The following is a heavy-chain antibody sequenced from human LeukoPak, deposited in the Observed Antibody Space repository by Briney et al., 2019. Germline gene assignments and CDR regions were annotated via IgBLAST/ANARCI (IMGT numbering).Heavy chain of an antibody. Sequence: ASVKVSCKASGYTFTNYYFHWVRQAPGQGLEWMGIISPSGGTTNYAQKFQGRLTMTRDTSTSTVYMELSSLRSEDTAVYYCERDLSGNKYGHFDYWGQGTLVTVSS. V-gene: IGHV1-46*01. J-gene: IGHJ4*02. CDR2: ISPSGGTT. D-gene: IGHD1-26*01. CDR3: ERDLSGNKYGHFDY. CDR1: GYTFTNYY.